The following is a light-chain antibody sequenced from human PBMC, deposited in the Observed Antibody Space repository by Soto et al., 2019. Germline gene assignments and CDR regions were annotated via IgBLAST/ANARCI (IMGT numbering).Light chain of an antibody. CDR1: IGDVDAFDY. CDR3: TSFTSSSTQV. CDR2: EVS. J-gene: IGLJ1*01. Sequence: QSVLTQPASVFESPYQSMPSSCTVIIGDVDAFDYVSWYQQHPGKAPKLMIFEVSDRPSGVSDRFSGSKSGSTASLTISGLQAEDEADYFCTSFTSSSTQVFGTGTKVTVL. V-gene: IGLV2-14*01.